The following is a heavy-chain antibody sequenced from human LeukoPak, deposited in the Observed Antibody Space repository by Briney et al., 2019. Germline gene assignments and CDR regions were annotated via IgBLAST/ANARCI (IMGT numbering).Heavy chain of an antibody. CDR3: ARASSSGWYANWFDP. V-gene: IGHV1-69*05. CDR1: GGTFSSYA. J-gene: IGHJ5*02. D-gene: IGHD6-19*01. CDR2: VIPIFGTA. Sequence: ASVKVSCKASGGTFSSYAISWVRQAPGQGLEWLGGVIPIFGTANYAQKFQGRVTITTDESTSTAYMELSSLRSEDTAVYYCARASSSGWYANWFDPWGQGTLVTVSS.